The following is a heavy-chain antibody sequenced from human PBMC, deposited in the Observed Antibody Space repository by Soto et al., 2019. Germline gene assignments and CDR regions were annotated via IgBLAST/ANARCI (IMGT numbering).Heavy chain of an antibody. CDR2: IYPGDSDT. CDR3: ACYWHSYSSTYFRGMDV. Sequence: GESLKISCKASGYSFTTDWIGWVRQMPGKGLEWMGIIYPGDSDTRYSPSFQGQVTVSADKSISTAYLQWSSLKASDTAMYSCACYWHSYSSTYFRGMDVWGQGTTVTVSS. J-gene: IGHJ6*02. V-gene: IGHV5-51*01. D-gene: IGHD3-16*02. CDR1: GYSFTTDW.